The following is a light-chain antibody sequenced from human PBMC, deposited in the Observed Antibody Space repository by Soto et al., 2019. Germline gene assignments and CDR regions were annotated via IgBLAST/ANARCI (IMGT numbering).Light chain of an antibody. CDR1: QSVSNSY. CDR2: GAS. V-gene: IGKV3-20*01. Sequence: EIVLMQSPGTLSLSPGERATLSCRASQSVSNSYLAWYQQKPGQAPRLLIYGASSRATGIPDRFSGSGSGTDFTLTISRLEPEDFAVYYCQQYGSSPRTFGQGTKVEVK. CDR3: QQYGSSPRT. J-gene: IGKJ1*01.